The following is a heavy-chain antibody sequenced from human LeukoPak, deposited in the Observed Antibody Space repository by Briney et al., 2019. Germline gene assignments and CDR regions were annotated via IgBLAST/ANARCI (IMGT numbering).Heavy chain of an antibody. Sequence: GGSLRLSCAASGFTFRSYDMSWVRQAPGKGLEWVSDITGTGGNTYYADSVKGRFTISRDNSKNTLYLQMNSLRDKDTAVYYCAKVKDTSGSRFDYWGQGTLVTVSS. CDR2: ITGTGGNT. V-gene: IGHV3-23*01. J-gene: IGHJ4*02. CDR3: AKVKDTSGSRFDY. D-gene: IGHD3-22*01. CDR1: GFTFRSYD.